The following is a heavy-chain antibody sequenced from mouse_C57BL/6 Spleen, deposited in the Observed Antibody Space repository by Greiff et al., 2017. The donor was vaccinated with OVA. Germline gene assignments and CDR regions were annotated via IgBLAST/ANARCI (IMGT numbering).Heavy chain of an antibody. D-gene: IGHD2-2*01. Sequence: EVKLMESGPGLVKPSQSLSLTCSVTGYSITSGYYWNWIRQFPGNKLEWMGYISYDGSNNYNPSLKNRISITRDTSKNQFFLKLNSVTTEDTATYYCARDYGYPYYYAMDYWGQGTSVTVSS. CDR3: ARDYGYPYYYAMDY. V-gene: IGHV3-6*01. J-gene: IGHJ4*01. CDR2: ISYDGSN. CDR1: GYSITSGYY.